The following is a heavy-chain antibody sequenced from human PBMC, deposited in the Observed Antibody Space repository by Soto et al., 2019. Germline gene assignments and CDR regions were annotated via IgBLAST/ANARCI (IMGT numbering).Heavy chain of an antibody. J-gene: IGHJ3*02. Sequence: SETLSLTCTVSGGSISSYYWSWIRQPPGKGLEWIGYIYYSGSTNYNPSLKSRVTISVDTSKNQFSLKLSSVTAADTAVYYCARALDNYDYIWGSYRPDAFDIWGQGTMVTVSS. CDR1: GGSISSYY. CDR2: IYYSGST. D-gene: IGHD3-16*02. CDR3: ARALDNYDYIWGSYRPDAFDI. V-gene: IGHV4-59*01.